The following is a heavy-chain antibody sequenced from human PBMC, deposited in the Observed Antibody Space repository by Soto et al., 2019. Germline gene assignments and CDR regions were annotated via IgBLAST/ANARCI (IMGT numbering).Heavy chain of an antibody. V-gene: IGHV2-5*01. Sequence: QITLKESGPTLVKPTQTLTLTCTFSGFSLSTVGVGVGWIRQPPGKALEWLALNYWNDDKRYSPSLKSRLTITKDTSKNQVVLTMTNMDPVDTATYYCAHSPGYYKSDYWGQGTLVTVSS. CDR2: NYWNDDK. CDR1: GFSLSTVGVG. D-gene: IGHD3-22*01. CDR3: AHSPGYYKSDY. J-gene: IGHJ4*02.